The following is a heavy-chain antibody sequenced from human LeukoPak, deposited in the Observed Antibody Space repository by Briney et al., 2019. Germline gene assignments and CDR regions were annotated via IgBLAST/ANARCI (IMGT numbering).Heavy chain of an antibody. CDR1: GGSFSSHY. CDR2: INHSGST. V-gene: IGHV4-34*01. CDR3: ARSHYYDSSGSHNNWFDP. D-gene: IGHD3-22*01. J-gene: IGHJ5*02. Sequence: SETLSLTCAVYGGSFSSHYWSWIRQPPGKGLEWIGEINHSGSTNYNPSLKSRVTISVDTSKNQFSLKLSSVTAADTAVYYCARSHYYDSSGSHNNWFDPWGQGTLVTVSS.